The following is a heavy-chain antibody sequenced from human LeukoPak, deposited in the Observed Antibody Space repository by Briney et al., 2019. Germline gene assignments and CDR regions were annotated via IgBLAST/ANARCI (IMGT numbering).Heavy chain of an antibody. CDR1: GFTLSSYS. V-gene: IGHV3-21*01. CDR3: ARDPNIAVADTLDH. D-gene: IGHD6-19*01. CDR2: ISSSSSYI. J-gene: IGHJ4*02. Sequence: GGSLRLSCAASGFTLSSYSMNWVRQAPGKGLEWVSSISSSSSYIYYADSVKGRFTISRDNAKNSLYLQMNSLRAEDTAVYYCARDPNIAVADTLDHWGQGTLVTVSS.